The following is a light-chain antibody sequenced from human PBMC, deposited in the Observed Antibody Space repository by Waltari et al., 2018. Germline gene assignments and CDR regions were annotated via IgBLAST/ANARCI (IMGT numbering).Light chain of an antibody. J-gene: IGLJ3*02. Sequence: QSALTQPASVSGSPGQSITISRTGTSGDIGNYKFVSWYQQAPGRAPKLLVYDVSQRPAGVSNRSSGSKSGNTASLTISGRQAEDEADYYCSSYTTTSSWVFGGGTKLTVL. CDR2: DVS. V-gene: IGLV2-14*01. CDR1: SGDIGNYKF. CDR3: SSYTTTSSWV.